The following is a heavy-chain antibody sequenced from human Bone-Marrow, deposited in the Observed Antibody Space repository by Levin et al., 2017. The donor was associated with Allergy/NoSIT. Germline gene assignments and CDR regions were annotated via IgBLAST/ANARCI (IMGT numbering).Heavy chain of an antibody. Sequence: GGSLRLSCAASGFTFSSYSMNWVRQAPGKGLEWVSSISSSSSYIYYADSVKGRFTISRDNAKNSLYLQMNSLRAEDTAVYYCARDSTIGRYYYDSSGYSDIPYVGYGMDVWGQGTTVTVSS. CDR1: GFTFSSYS. CDR2: ISSSSSYI. V-gene: IGHV3-21*01. D-gene: IGHD3-22*01. J-gene: IGHJ6*02. CDR3: ARDSTIGRYYYDSSGYSDIPYVGYGMDV.